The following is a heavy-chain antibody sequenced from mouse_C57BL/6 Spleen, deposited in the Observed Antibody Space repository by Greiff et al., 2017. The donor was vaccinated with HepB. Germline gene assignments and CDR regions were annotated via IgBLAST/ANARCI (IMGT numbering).Heavy chain of an antibody. Sequence: VQLVESGAELARPGASVKLSCKASGYTFTSYGMSWVKQRTGQGLEWIGEIYPRSGNTYYNEKFKGKATLTADKSSSTAYMELRSLTSEDSAVYFCARSDGYYAMDYWGQGTSVTVSS. CDR3: ARSDGYYAMDY. CDR1: GYTFTSYG. D-gene: IGHD2-3*01. CDR2: IYPRSGNT. J-gene: IGHJ4*01. V-gene: IGHV1-81*01.